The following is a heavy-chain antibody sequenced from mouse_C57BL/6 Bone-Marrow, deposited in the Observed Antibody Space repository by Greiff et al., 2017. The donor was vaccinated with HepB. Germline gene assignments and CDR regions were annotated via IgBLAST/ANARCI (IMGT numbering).Heavy chain of an antibody. CDR2: ISYDGSN. Sequence: EVKLMESGPGLVKPSQSLSLTCSVTGYSITSGYYWNWIRQFPGNKLEWMGYISYDGSNNYNPSLKNRISITRDTSKNQFFLKLNSVTTEDTATYYCAREGVLRYYFDYWGQGTTLTVSS. J-gene: IGHJ2*01. D-gene: IGHD1-1*01. CDR1: GYSITSGYY. V-gene: IGHV3-6*01. CDR3: AREGVLRYYFDY.